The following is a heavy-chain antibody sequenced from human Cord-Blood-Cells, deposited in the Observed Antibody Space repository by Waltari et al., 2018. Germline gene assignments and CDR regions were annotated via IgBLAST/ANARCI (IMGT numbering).Heavy chain of an antibody. D-gene: IGHD2-21*01. CDR1: GGSFRGYY. CDR2: INHSGST. J-gene: IGHJ4*02. CDR3: ARVGPESRGLDYFDY. V-gene: IGHV4-34*01. Sequence: QVQLQQWGAGLLKPSETLSLTCAVYGGSFRGYYWSWIRQPPGKGLEWIGEINHSGSTNYNPSLKSRVTISVDTSKNQFSLKLSSVTAADTAVYYCARVGPESRGLDYFDYWGQGTLVTVSS.